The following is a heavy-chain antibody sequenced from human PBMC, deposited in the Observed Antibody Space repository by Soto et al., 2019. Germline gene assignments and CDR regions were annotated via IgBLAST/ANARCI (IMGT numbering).Heavy chain of an antibody. Sequence: QVQLVQSGAAVKKPGSSVKVSCKASGGTFSSYAISWVRQAPGQGIEWMGGIIPLFGTANYAPKFQGRVTIPADESTSTAYIELSSLRSEDTSVYYCARAWVVWFGEHANWDGMDVWGQGTTVTVSS. CDR2: IIPLFGTA. D-gene: IGHD3-10*01. CDR3: ARAWVVWFGEHANWDGMDV. V-gene: IGHV1-69*12. J-gene: IGHJ6*02. CDR1: GGTFSSYA.